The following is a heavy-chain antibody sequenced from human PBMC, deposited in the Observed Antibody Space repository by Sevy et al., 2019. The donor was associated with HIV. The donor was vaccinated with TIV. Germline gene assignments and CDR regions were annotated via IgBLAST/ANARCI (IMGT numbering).Heavy chain of an antibody. CDR2: ISSDGSYQ. CDR3: ARSSLAVAGSYGLDV. J-gene: IGHJ6*02. V-gene: IGHV3-30*04. Sequence: GSLRLSCATSGFTFSSYPMHWVRQAPGKGLEWVAIISSDGSYQYYADSVKGRFTISRDNSKSTVFLHLNSLRGEDTAVYYCARSSLAVAGSYGLDVWGQGTTVTVSS. D-gene: IGHD6-19*01. CDR1: GFTFSSYP.